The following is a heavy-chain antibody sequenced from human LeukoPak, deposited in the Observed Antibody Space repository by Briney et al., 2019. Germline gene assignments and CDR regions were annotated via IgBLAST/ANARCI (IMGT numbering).Heavy chain of an antibody. CDR3: ARGQYSSSWFRGAFDI. V-gene: IGHV1-8*01. CDR2: MNPNSGNT. Sequence: ASVKVSCKASGYTFTSYDINWVRQATGQGLEWMGWMNPNSGNTGYAQKFQGRVTMTRNTSISTAYMELSSLRSEDTAVYYCARGQYSSSWFRGAFDIWGQGTMVTVSS. J-gene: IGHJ3*02. D-gene: IGHD6-13*01. CDR1: GYTFTSYD.